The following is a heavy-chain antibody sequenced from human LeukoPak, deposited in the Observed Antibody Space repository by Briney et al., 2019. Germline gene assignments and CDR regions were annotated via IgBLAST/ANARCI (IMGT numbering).Heavy chain of an antibody. V-gene: IGHV4-59*01. CDR3: ARGSSSWLDNWFDP. D-gene: IGHD6-13*01. Sequence: SETLSFTCTVSGGSISSYYWSWIRQPPGKGLEWIGYIYYSGSTNYNPSLKSRVTISVGTSKNQFSLKLSSVTAADTAVYYCARGSSSWLDNWFDPWGQGTLVTVSS. CDR1: GGSISSYY. J-gene: IGHJ5*02. CDR2: IYYSGST.